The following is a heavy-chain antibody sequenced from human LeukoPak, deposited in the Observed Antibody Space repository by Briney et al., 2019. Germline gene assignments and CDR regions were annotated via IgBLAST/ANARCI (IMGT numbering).Heavy chain of an antibody. CDR1: GGSISSGSYY. CDR3: ASLSGSYYGVFNY. D-gene: IGHD1-26*01. Sequence: SQTLSLTCTVSGGSISSGSYYWSWIRQPPGKGLEWIGYIYYSGNTNYNPSLKSRVTISVDTSKNQLSLKLNSVTAADTAVYYCASLSGSYYGVFNYWGQGTLVTVSS. V-gene: IGHV4-61*01. J-gene: IGHJ4*02. CDR2: IYYSGNT.